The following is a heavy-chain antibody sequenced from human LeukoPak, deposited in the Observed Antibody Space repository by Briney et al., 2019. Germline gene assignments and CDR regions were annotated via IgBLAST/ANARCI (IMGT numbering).Heavy chain of an antibody. CDR3: ARLIGSNLWYGWFDP. CDR2: IYYSGST. J-gene: IGHJ5*02. V-gene: IGHV4-59*08. Sequence: PSETLSLTCTVSGGSISSYYWSWIRQPPGKGLEWIGYIYYSGSTNYNPSLKSRVTISVDTSKNQFSLKLSSVTAADTALYYCARLIGSNLWYGWFDPWGQGTLVTVSS. CDR1: GGSISSYY. D-gene: IGHD4-23*01.